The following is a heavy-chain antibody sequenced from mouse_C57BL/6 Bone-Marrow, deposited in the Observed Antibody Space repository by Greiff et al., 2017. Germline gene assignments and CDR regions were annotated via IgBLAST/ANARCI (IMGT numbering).Heavy chain of an antibody. CDR3: TRGDYYYGSSYWYFDV. D-gene: IGHD1-1*01. J-gene: IGHJ1*03. CDR1: GYTFTDYE. CDR2: IDPETGGT. Sequence: VQLQQSGAELVRPGASVTLSCKASGYTFTDYEMHWVKQTPVHGLEWIGAIDPETGGTAYNQKFKGKAILTADKSSSTAYMELRSLTSEDSAVYYCTRGDYYYGSSYWYFDVWGTGTTVTVSS. V-gene: IGHV1-15*01.